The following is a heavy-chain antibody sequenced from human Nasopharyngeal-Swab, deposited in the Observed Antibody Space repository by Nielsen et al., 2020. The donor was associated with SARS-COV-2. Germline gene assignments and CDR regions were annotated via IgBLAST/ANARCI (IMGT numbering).Heavy chain of an antibody. Sequence: WGRQAAGQGLEWMGRIIPILGIANYAQKFQGRVTITADKSTSTAYMELSSLRSEDTAVYYCAATVTTGSYDFDYWGQGTLVTVSS. D-gene: IGHD4-17*01. V-gene: IGHV1-69*02. J-gene: IGHJ4*02. CDR2: IIPILGIA. CDR3: AATVTTGSYDFDY.